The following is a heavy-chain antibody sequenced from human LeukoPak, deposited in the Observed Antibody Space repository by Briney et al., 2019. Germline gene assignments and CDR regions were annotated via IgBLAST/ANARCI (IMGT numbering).Heavy chain of an antibody. CDR3: ARDLDIVVVAAALRHYGLDV. D-gene: IGHD2-15*01. V-gene: IGHV1-18*01. CDR2: ISAVNANT. J-gene: IGHJ6*02. CDR1: GYTFTSYG. Sequence: ASVKVSCKASGYTFTSYGISWVRQAPGQGLEWMGWISAVNANTNYAQKFQGRVTMTTDTSTSTVYMDLRNLRSDDTAVYYCARDLDIVVVAAALRHYGLDVWGQGTPVTVSS.